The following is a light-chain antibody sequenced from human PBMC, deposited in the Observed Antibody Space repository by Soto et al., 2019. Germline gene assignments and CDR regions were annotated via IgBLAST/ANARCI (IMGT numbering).Light chain of an antibody. Sequence: QSALTQPASVSGSPGQSITISCTGTSSDVGIYNYVSWYQQHPDKVPKLMIYDVSNRPSGVSNRFSGSKSGNTAPLTISGLQAEDEADYYCSSYTSSTTLAFGTGTKLTVL. CDR2: DVS. CDR1: SSDVGIYNY. V-gene: IGLV2-14*01. J-gene: IGLJ1*01. CDR3: SSYTSSTTLA.